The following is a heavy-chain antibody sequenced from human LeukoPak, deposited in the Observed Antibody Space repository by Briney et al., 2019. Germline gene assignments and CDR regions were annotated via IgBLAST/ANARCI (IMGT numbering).Heavy chain of an antibody. Sequence: PSETPSLTCTVSGGSISSSSYYWGWIRQPPGKGLEWIGSIYYSGSTYYNPSLKSRVTISVDTSKNQFSLKLSSVTAADTAVYYCARVTTMVRGVISQPFDYWGQGTLVTVSS. D-gene: IGHD3-10*01. CDR2: IYYSGST. CDR1: GGSISSSSYY. J-gene: IGHJ4*02. CDR3: ARVTTMVRGVISQPFDY. V-gene: IGHV4-39*07.